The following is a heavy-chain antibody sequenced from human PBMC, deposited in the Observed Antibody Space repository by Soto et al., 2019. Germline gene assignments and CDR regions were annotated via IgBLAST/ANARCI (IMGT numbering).Heavy chain of an antibody. V-gene: IGHV4-59*01. Sequence: PSETLSLPCTVSGGSTIGYDWSWIRKPQGKDLKWIGYIYYSGSTNYNPSLKSRVTISVDTSKNQFSLKLSSVTAADTAVYYCARDLGGYYDSSGYYAGDWFDPWGQGTLVTVSS. CDR2: IYYSGST. CDR1: GGSTIGYD. D-gene: IGHD3-22*01. CDR3: ARDLGGYYDSSGYYAGDWFDP. J-gene: IGHJ5*02.